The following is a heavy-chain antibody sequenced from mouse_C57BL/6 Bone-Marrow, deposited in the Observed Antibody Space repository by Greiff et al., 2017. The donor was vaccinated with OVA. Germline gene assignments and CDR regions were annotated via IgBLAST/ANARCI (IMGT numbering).Heavy chain of an antibody. CDR2: IYPGSGST. J-gene: IGHJ2*01. D-gene: IGHD2-14*01. CDR3: AGTGLYYFDY. Sequence: QVQLQQSGAELVKPGASVKMSCKASGYTFTSYWITWVKQRPGQGLAWIGDIYPGSGSTNSNEKFKSKATLTVDTSSSTAYMQLSSLTSEGFTVYYCAGTGLYYFDYWGQGTTLTVSS. V-gene: IGHV1-55*01. CDR1: GYTFTSYW.